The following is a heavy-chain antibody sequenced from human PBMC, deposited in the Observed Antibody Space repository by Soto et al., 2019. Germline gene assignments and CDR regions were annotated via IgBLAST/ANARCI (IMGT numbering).Heavy chain of an antibody. V-gene: IGHV1-69*01. J-gene: IGHJ6*02. D-gene: IGHD1-1*01. Sequence: QVQLVQSGAEVKKPGSSVKVSCKASGGTFSSDAISWVRQAPGQGLEWMGGIIPIFGTANYAQKFQGRVTITADESTSTAYMELSSLGSEDTSVYYCASWSGTAADYYYYGMDVWGQGTTVTVSS. CDR3: ASWSGTAADYYYYGMDV. CDR1: GGTFSSDA. CDR2: IIPIFGTA.